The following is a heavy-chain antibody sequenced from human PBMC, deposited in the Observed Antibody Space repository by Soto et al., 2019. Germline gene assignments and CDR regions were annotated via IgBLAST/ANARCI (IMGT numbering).Heavy chain of an antibody. CDR3: AKDRSSSWSLDY. Sequence: GGSLRLSCAASGLTFSSYAMTWVRQAPGKGLQWVSTISGNGASTYYADSVKGRFTISRDNSKNTLYLQMNSLRAEDTAVYYCAKDRSSSWSLDYWGQGTLVTVSS. CDR2: ISGNGAST. V-gene: IGHV3-23*01. CDR1: GLTFSSYA. D-gene: IGHD6-13*01. J-gene: IGHJ4*02.